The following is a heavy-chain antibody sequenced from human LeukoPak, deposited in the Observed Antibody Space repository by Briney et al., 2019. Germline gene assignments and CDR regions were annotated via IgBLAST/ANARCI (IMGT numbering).Heavy chain of an antibody. CDR3: ARRTWSASTTTAPYYFDY. D-gene: IGHD1-26*01. Sequence: ASVKVSCKASGYTFTNSDISWVRLAPGQGLEWMGWISTYNGKTNYAQKFQGRVTMSTDTSTSTAYMELRSLRSDDTAVYYCARRTWSASTTTAPYYFDYWGQGTLVTVSS. CDR2: ISTYNGKT. V-gene: IGHV1-18*01. J-gene: IGHJ4*02. CDR1: GYTFTNSD.